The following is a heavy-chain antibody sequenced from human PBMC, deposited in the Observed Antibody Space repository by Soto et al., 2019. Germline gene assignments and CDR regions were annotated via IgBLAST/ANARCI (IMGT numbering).Heavy chain of an antibody. D-gene: IGHD2-2*01. CDR1: GYTFTSYG. J-gene: IGHJ6*02. Sequence: ASVKVSCKASGYTFTSYGISWVRQSPGQGLEWMGRISAYNGNTNYAQKLQGRVTMTTDTSTSTAYMELRSLRSDDTAVYYCARGGYCSSTSCYAWNYYYYGMDVWGQGTTVTVSS. CDR3: ARGGYCSSTSCYAWNYYYYGMDV. CDR2: ISAYNGNT. V-gene: IGHV1-18*01.